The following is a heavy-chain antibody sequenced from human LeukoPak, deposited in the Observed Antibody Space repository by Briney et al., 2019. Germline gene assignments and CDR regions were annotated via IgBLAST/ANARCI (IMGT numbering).Heavy chain of an antibody. CDR1: GGSISSGSYY. CDR3: ARHGKYYYYYYMDV. CDR2: IYTSGST. Sequence: SETLSLTCTVSGGSISSGSYYWSWIRQPAGKGLEWIGRIYTSGSTNYNPSLKSRVTISVDTSKNQFSLKLSSVTAADTAVYCCARHGKYYYYYYMDVWGKGTTVTISS. D-gene: IGHD1-26*01. V-gene: IGHV4-61*02. J-gene: IGHJ6*03.